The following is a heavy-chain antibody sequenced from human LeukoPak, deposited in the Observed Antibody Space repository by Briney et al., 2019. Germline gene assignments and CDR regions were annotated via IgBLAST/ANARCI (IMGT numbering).Heavy chain of an antibody. D-gene: IGHD2-21*02. CDR1: GGSISSGGYY. V-gene: IGHV4-31*03. CDR2: IYYSGST. CDR3: ARVDAYCGGDCSRYHYYGMDV. J-gene: IGHJ6*02. Sequence: PSETLSLTCTVSGGSISSGGYYWSWIRQHPGKGLEWIGYIYYSGSTYYNPSLKSRVTISVDTSKNQFSLKLSSVTAADTAVYYCARVDAYCGGDCSRYHYYGMDVWGQGTTVTVSS.